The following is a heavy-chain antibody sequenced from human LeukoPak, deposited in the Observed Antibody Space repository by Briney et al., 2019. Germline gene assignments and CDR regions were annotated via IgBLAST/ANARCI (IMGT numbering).Heavy chain of an antibody. V-gene: IGHV3-23*01. Sequence: GGSLRLSCAASGFIFNTYAMSWVRQAPGKGLEWVSTIRGSGESTHYADSVQGRFTISRDNSLYTVYLQMDSLRGDDTAVYYCAKDRISYTTSPGELSHWGQGTLVIVSS. CDR2: IRGSGEST. CDR1: GFIFNTYA. CDR3: AKDRISYTTSPGELSH. J-gene: IGHJ4*02. D-gene: IGHD3-10*01.